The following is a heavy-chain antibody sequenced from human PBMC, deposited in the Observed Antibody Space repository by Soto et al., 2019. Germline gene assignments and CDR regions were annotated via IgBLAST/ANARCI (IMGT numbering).Heavy chain of an antibody. V-gene: IGHV4-4*07. J-gene: IGHJ4*02. CDR2: IFSSGST. CDR1: GGSINTFY. Sequence: PSETLSLTCTVSGGSINTFYWSWVRQPAGKGLEWIGRIFSSGSTSFNPSLESRVAMSVDTSKNHFSLTLSSVTAAGIAVYYWEREGSYSAYNFAHGIQLWSFDFWGQGALVTVSS. CDR3: EREGSYSAYNFAHGIQLWSFDF. D-gene: IGHD5-12*01.